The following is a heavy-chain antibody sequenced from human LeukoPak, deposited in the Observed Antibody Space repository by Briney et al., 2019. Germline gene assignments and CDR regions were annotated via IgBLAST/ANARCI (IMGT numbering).Heavy chain of an antibody. CDR1: GFTLDDYG. CDR2: INWNGGST. J-gene: IGHJ4*02. V-gene: IGHV3-20*04. CDR3: ARGFGYIDY. Sequence: GGSLRLSCAASGFTLDDYGMSWVRQAPGKGLEWVSGINWNGGSTGYVDFVKGRFTISRDNAKNTLYLQMNSLRAEDTAVYYCARGFGYIDYWGQGTLVTVSS. D-gene: IGHD3-16*01.